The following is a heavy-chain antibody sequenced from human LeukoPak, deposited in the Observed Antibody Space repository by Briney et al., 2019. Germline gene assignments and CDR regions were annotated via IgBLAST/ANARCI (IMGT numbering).Heavy chain of an antibody. D-gene: IGHD5-24*01. CDR3: ARDGDGYNRNDAFDI. Sequence: GASVKVSFKASGGTFSIYAISWVRQAPGQGLEWMGGIIPIFGTANYAQKFQGRVTITADESTSTAYMELSSLRSEDTAVYYCARDGDGYNRNDAFDIWGQGTMVTVSS. J-gene: IGHJ3*02. CDR2: IIPIFGTA. V-gene: IGHV1-69*13. CDR1: GGTFSIYA.